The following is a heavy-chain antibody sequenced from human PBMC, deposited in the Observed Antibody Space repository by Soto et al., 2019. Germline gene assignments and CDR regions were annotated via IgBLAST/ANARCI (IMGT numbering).Heavy chain of an antibody. D-gene: IGHD3-22*01. Sequence: PGGSLRLSCAASGFTFSSCAMTWVRQAPGKGLEWVSAISGSGVSTYYADSVKGRFTISRDNSKNTLYLQMNSLRAEDTAVYYCVRATYFSDSSGYTRCLDYWGQGTLVTVSS. J-gene: IGHJ4*02. CDR1: GFTFSSCA. V-gene: IGHV3-23*01. CDR2: ISGSGVST. CDR3: VRATYFSDSSGYTRCLDY.